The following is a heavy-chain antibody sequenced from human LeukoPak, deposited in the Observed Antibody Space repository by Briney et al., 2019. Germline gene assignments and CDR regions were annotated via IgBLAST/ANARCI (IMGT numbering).Heavy chain of an antibody. CDR2: ISSSGSTI. D-gene: IGHD3-22*01. V-gene: IGHV3-11*04. CDR3: ARSEGDYYDSSGYYYPRYYFDY. Sequence: GGSLRLSCAASGFTFSGYYMSWIRQAPGKGLEWVSYISSSGSTIYYADSVKGRFTISRDNAKNSLYLQMNSLRAEDTAVYYCARSEGDYYDSSGYYYPRYYFDYWGQGTLVTVSS. CDR1: GFTFSGYY. J-gene: IGHJ4*02.